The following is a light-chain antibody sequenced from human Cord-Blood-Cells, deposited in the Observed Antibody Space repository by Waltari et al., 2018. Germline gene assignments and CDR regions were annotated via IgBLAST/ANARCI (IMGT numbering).Light chain of an antibody. V-gene: IGLV2-23*03. CDR2: EGS. CDR3: CSYAGSSTFVV. J-gene: IGLJ2*01. CDR1: SSDVGSYNL. Sequence: QSALTQPASVSGSPGQSITISCTGTSSDVGSYNLVSRYQQHPGKAPKLKIYEGSKRPSGVSNRFSGSKSGNTASLTISGLQAEDEADYYCCSYAGSSTFVVFGGGTKLTVL.